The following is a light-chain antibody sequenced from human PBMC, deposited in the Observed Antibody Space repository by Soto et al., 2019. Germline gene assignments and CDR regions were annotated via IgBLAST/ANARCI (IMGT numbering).Light chain of an antibody. Sequence: EIVLTQSPGTLFLSPGDRATLSCRASESLGSSYLAWYQQKPGQAPRLLIYIGSSRAAGIPDRFSGSGSATDFTLTISSLEPEDFAVYYCQHYGSSPLTFGGGTKVDIK. CDR3: QHYGSSPLT. CDR2: IGS. J-gene: IGKJ4*01. V-gene: IGKV3-20*01. CDR1: ESLGSSY.